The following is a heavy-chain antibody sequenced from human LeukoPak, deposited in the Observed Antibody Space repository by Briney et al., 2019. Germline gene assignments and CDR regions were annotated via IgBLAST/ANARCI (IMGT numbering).Heavy chain of an antibody. CDR2: INHSGST. CDR3: ARETLWSGYFEY. V-gene: IGHV4-34*01. Sequence: SETLSLTCAVYGGSFSGYYWSWIRQPPGKGLEWIGEINHSGSTNYNPSLKSRITISVDTSKNQFSLKLSSVTAADTAVYYCARETLWSGYFEYWGQGTLVTVSS. CDR1: GGSFSGYY. J-gene: IGHJ4*02. D-gene: IGHD3-3*01.